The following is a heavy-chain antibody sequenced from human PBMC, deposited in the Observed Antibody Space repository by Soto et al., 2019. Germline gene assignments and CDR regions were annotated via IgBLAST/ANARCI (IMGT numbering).Heavy chain of an antibody. V-gene: IGHV4-4*01. J-gene: IGHJ4*02. D-gene: IGHD2-8*01. CDR2: IYHTGST. CDR1: GDSISISTNW. CDR3: ARSRVLYGVSTNFDF. Sequence: QVQLQESGPRLVKPSGTLSLTCAVSGDSISISTNWWSWVRLSPGKGLEWIAGIYHTGSTNFSPSLTSLVTMSMYKFENKVSLNLTSLTSADTAVYCCARSRVLYGVSTNFDFWGQGIPVTVSA.